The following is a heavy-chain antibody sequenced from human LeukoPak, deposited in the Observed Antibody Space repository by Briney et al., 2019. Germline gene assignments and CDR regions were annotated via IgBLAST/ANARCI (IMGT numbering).Heavy chain of an antibody. J-gene: IGHJ4*02. CDR3: AKGDGGYPYPEYYFDY. V-gene: IGHV3-9*03. Sequence: GRSLRLSCAASGFTFDDYAMPWVRQAPGKGLEWVSGISWNSGSIGYADSVKGRFTISRDNAKNSLYLQMNSLRAEDMALYYCAKGDGGYPYPEYYFDYWGQGTLVTVSS. D-gene: IGHD3-22*01. CDR1: GFTFDDYA. CDR2: ISWNSGSI.